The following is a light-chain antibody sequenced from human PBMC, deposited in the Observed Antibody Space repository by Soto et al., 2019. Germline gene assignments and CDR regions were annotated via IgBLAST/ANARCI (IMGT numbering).Light chain of an antibody. J-gene: IGKJ1*01. Sequence: EVVLTQSPGTLSLSPEERATLSCRASQSVSSTYLAWYQQRPGQAPRLLIYGASTRATDIPDRISGSGSGTDFTLTVSRLEPEDFAVYYCQHYGSTPWSFGQGTKVEIK. CDR2: GAS. CDR3: QHYGSTPWS. V-gene: IGKV3-20*01. CDR1: QSVSSTY.